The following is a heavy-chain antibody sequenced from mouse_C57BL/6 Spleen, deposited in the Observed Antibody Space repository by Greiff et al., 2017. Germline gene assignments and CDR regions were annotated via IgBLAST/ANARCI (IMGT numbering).Heavy chain of an antibody. CDR2: IRNKANGYTT. V-gene: IGHV7-3*01. CDR3: ARSPRQLYYFDY. D-gene: IGHD3-2*01. J-gene: IGHJ2*01. Sequence: EVQLVESGGGLVQPGGSLSLSCAASGFTFTDYYMSWVRQPPGKALEWLGFIRNKANGYTTEYSASVKGRFTISRDNSQSILYLQMNALRAEDSATCCCARSPRQLYYFDYWGQSTTLTVSS. CDR1: GFTFTDYY.